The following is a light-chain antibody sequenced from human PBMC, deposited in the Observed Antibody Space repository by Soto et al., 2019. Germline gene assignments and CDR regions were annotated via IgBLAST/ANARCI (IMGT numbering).Light chain of an antibody. J-gene: IGLJ1*01. V-gene: IGLV2-11*01. CDR3: CSYAGDYTFV. Sequence: QSVLTQPRSVSGSPGQSVTLSCTGTSSDVGGYNYVTWYQQYPGKAPKVMIYDVKTRPSGVPDRFSGSKSGNTASLTISGLQAEDEADYYCCSYAGDYTFVFGTGTKLTAL. CDR2: DVK. CDR1: SSDVGGYNY.